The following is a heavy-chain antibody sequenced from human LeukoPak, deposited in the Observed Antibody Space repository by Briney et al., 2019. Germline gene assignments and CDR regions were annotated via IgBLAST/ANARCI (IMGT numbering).Heavy chain of an antibody. J-gene: IGHJ4*02. CDR1: GGSISSTNW. CDR2: ISLSGVT. CDR3: SRESGAFSPFGY. D-gene: IGHD1-26*01. V-gene: IGHV4-4*02. Sequence: SETLSLTCGVSGGSISSTNWWSWVRQPPGQGLEWVGEISLSGVTNYNPSLKSRVTMSLDRSKNHLSLTLTSVTAADTAVYYCSRESGAFSPFGYWGQGTLVTVSS.